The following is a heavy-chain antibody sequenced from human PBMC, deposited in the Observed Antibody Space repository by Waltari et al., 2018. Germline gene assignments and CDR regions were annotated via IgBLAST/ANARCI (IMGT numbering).Heavy chain of an antibody. CDR1: GYSIRSGYY. D-gene: IGHD6-13*01. CDR3: ARAGMAAAGTAVV. Sequence: QVQLQESGPGLVKPSETLSLTCAVSGYSIRSGYYWGWIRQPPGKGLEWIGSIYHSGSTYYNPSLKSRVTISVDTSKNQFSLKLSSVTAADTAVYYCARAGMAAAGTAVVWGKGTTVTVSS. J-gene: IGHJ6*04. CDR2: IYHSGST. V-gene: IGHV4-38-2*01.